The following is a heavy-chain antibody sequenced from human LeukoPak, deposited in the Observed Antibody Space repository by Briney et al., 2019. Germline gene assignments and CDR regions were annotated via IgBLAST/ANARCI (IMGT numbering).Heavy chain of an antibody. J-gene: IGHJ4*02. CDR2: ISSNGGST. V-gene: IGHV3-64*01. CDR1: GFTFSSYA. D-gene: IGHD3-10*01. Sequence: GGSLRLSCAASGFTFSSYAMHWVRQAPGKGLEYVSAISSNGGSTYYANSVKGRFTISRDNSKNTLYLQMGSLRVEDTAVFYCAKVAKYYYGSETYYFFEHWGQGTPVTASS. CDR3: AKVAKYYYGSETYYFFEH.